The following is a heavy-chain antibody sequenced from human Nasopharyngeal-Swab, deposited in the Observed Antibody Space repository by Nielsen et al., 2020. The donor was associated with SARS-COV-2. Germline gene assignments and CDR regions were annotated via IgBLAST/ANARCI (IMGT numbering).Heavy chain of an antibody. V-gene: IGHV7-4-1*02. CDR2: INTNTGNP. Sequence: ASVKVSCKASGYTFTSYAMNWVRQAPGQGLEWMGWINTNTGNPTYAQGFTGRFVFSLDTSVNTAYLQISSLKAEDTAVYYCASGLSSGWYYYYYGMDVWGQGTTVTVSS. CDR1: GYTFTSYA. CDR3: ASGLSSGWYYYYYGMDV. J-gene: IGHJ6*02. D-gene: IGHD6-19*01.